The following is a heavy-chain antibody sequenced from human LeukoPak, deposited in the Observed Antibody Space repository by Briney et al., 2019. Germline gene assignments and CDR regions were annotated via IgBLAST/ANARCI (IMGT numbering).Heavy chain of an antibody. J-gene: IGHJ4*02. D-gene: IGHD3-3*01. CDR3: ATEGGGTHYDFWSDGDY. Sequence: GGSLRLSCAASGFTFSSYAMSWVRQAPGKGLEWVSAISGSGGSTYYADSVKGRFTISGDNSKNTLYLQMNSLRAEDTAVYYCATEGGGTHYDFWSDGDYWGQGTLVTVSS. CDR2: ISGSGGST. CDR1: GFTFSSYA. V-gene: IGHV3-23*01.